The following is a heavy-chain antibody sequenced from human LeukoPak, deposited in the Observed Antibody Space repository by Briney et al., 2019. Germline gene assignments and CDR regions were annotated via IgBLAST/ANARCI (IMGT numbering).Heavy chain of an antibody. CDR1: GGSISSSSYY. CDR2: IYDSGST. J-gene: IGHJ5*02. D-gene: IGHD1-1*01. CDR3: ARGNPVATTGTKGGWFDP. V-gene: IGHV4-61*05. Sequence: PSETLSLTCTVSGGSISSSSYYWGWIRQPPGKGLEWIGYIYDSGSTNYNPSLKSRVTISLDTSKNQFSLKLRSVTAADTALYYCARGNPVATTGTKGGWFDPWGQGTLVTVSS.